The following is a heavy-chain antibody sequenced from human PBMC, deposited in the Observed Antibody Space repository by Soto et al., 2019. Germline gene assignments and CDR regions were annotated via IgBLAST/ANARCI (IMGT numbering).Heavy chain of an antibody. CDR1: GFTFSTYA. J-gene: IGHJ4*02. D-gene: IGHD6-13*01. V-gene: IGHV3-23*01. CDR3: AKGSTTAAASYRSNFDY. Sequence: GSLRLSCAASGFTFSTYAMSWVRQAPGKGLEWVSAISGSGGSTYYADSVKGRFTISRDNSKNTLYLQMNSLRAEDTAVYYCAKGSTTAAASYRSNFDYWGQGTLVTVSS. CDR2: ISGSGGST.